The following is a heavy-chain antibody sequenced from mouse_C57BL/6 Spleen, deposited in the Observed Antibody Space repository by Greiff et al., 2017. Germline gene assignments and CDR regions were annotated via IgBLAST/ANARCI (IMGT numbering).Heavy chain of an antibody. Sequence: QVQLKESGPGLVQPSQSLSITCTVSGFSLTSYGVHWVRQSPGKGLEWLGVIWSGGSTDYNAAFISRLSISKDNSKSQVFFKMNSLQADDTAIYYCARKPYDYDGGAYAMDYWGQGTSVTVSS. CDR3: ARKPYDYDGGAYAMDY. V-gene: IGHV2-2*01. D-gene: IGHD2-4*01. CDR2: IWSGGST. J-gene: IGHJ4*01. CDR1: GFSLTSYG.